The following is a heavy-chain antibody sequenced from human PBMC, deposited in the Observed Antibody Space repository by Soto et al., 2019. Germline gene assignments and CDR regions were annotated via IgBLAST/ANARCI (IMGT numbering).Heavy chain of an antibody. Sequence: ASVKVSCKASGYPFPSSDINWVRQATGQGLEWMGWMNPNSGNTGYAQKFQGRVTMTRNTSINTAYMELSSLRSEDTAVYYCAKDGGGSSWYINWFDPWGQGTLVTVSS. V-gene: IGHV1-8*01. CDR1: GYPFPSSD. CDR3: AKDGGGSSWYINWFDP. D-gene: IGHD6-13*01. CDR2: MNPNSGNT. J-gene: IGHJ5*02.